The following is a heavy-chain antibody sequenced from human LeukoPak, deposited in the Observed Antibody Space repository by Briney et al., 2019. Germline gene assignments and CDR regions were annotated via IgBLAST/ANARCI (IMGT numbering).Heavy chain of an antibody. D-gene: IGHD4-17*01. V-gene: IGHV3-23*01. CDR3: AKGRYDYGDAFDI. CDR2: ISGSGGST. CDR1: GFNFRSYA. J-gene: IGHJ3*02. Sequence: GGSLRLSCAASGFNFRSYAMSWVRQAPGKGLEWVPGISGSGGSTYYADSVKGRFTISRDNSKNTLYLQMKSLRAEDTAVYYCAKGRYDYGDAFDIWGQGTMVTVSS.